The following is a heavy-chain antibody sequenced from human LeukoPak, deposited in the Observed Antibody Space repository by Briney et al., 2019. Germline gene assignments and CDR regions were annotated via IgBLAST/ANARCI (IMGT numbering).Heavy chain of an antibody. D-gene: IGHD5-24*01. CDR2: IYSGGST. CDR3: ARDPLYRWLQSY. CDR1: GFTVSSNY. J-gene: IGHJ4*02. V-gene: IGHV3-53*01. Sequence: GGSLRLSCAASGFTVSSNYMSWVRQAPGKGLEWVSVIYSGGSTYYADSVKGRFTIYRDNSKNTLYLQMNSLRAEDTAVYYCARDPLYRWLQSYWGQGTLVTVSS.